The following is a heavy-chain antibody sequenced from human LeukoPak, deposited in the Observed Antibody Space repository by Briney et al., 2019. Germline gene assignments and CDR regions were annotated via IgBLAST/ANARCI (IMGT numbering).Heavy chain of an antibody. V-gene: IGHV4-39*01. Sequence: SETLSLTCTVSGGSISSSSYYWGWIRQPPGQGLEWIGSIYYSGSTYYNPSLKSRVTISVDTSKNQFSLKLSSVTAADTAVYYCARLDFVVVGPFDPWGQGTLVTVSS. J-gene: IGHJ5*02. CDR3: ARLDFVVVGPFDP. D-gene: IGHD2-2*03. CDR1: GGSISSSSYY. CDR2: IYYSGST.